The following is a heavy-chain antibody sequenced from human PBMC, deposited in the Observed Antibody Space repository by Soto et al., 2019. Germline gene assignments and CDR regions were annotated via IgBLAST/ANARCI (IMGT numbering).Heavy chain of an antibody. J-gene: IGHJ6*02. D-gene: IGHD3-9*01. CDR2: TLYRSEWNN. CDR3: VRERDWAGMDV. V-gene: IGHV6-1*01. CDR1: GDSVSSIRAT. Sequence: PSPTLSLTCAISGDSVSSIRATWNWIRQSPSGGLEWLGRTLYRSEWNNDYAVSVKSRITINPDTSKNLFSLHLNSVIPEDTAVYYCVRERDWAGMDVWGQGTAVTVSS.